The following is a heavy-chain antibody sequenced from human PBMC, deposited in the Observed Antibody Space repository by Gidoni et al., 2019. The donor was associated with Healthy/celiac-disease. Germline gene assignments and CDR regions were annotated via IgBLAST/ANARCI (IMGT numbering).Heavy chain of an antibody. D-gene: IGHD6-13*01. CDR1: GFTFSSYA. CDR3: AKYRFDGQQQLVAYFDY. V-gene: IGHV3-23*01. Sequence: EVQLLESGGGLVQPGGSMRLSCAASGFTFSSYAMSWVRQAPGKGLEWVSAISGSGGSTYYADSVKGRFTISRDNSKNTLYLQMNSLRAEDTAVYYCAKYRFDGQQQLVAYFDYWGQGTLVTVSS. CDR2: ISGSGGST. J-gene: IGHJ4*02.